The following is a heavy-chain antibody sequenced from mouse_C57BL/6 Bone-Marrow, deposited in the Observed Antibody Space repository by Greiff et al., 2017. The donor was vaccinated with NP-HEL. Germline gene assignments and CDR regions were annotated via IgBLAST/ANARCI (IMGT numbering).Heavy chain of an antibody. CDR1: GFSLTSYG. J-gene: IGHJ4*01. CDR3: ASDRPYYYAMDY. CDR2: IWGVGST. Sequence: VKLVEPGPGLVAPSQSLSISCTVSGFSLTSYGVDWVRQSPGTGLEWLGVIWGVGSTNYNSALKSRLSISKDNSKSQVFLKMNSLQTDDTAMYYCASDRPYYYAMDYWGQGTSVTVSS. V-gene: IGHV2-6*01.